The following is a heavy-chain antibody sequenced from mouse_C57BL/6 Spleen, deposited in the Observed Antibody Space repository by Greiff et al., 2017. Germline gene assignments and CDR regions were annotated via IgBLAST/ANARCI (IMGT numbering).Heavy chain of an antibody. CDR3: ARDYDGYPPWFAY. CDR1: GYAFSSYW. D-gene: IGHD2-3*01. J-gene: IGHJ3*01. CDR2: IYPGDGDT. V-gene: IGHV1-80*01. Sequence: QVQLQQSGAELVKPGASVKISCKASGYAFSSYWMNWVKQRPGKGLEWIGQIYPGDGDTNYNGKFKGKNTLTADKSSSTAYMQLSSLTSEDSAVYFCARDYDGYPPWFAYWGQGTLVTVSA.